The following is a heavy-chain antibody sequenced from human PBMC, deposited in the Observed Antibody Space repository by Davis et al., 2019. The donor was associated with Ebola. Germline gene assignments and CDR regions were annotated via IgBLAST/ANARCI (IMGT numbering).Heavy chain of an antibody. Sequence: GESLKISCAASGFTFSNYEMNWVRQAPGKGLEWVSYIDNSSNIISYTDSVEGRFTISRDNTKNSLFLQMNSLRAEDTAVYYCVPGTWIRGQGILVTVSS. D-gene: IGHD5-18*01. J-gene: IGHJ4*02. CDR3: VPGTWI. CDR2: IDNSSNII. V-gene: IGHV3-48*03. CDR1: GFTFSNYE.